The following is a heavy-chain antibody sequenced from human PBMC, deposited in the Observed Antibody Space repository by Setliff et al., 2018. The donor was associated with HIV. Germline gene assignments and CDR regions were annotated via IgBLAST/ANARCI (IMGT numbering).Heavy chain of an antibody. D-gene: IGHD4-17*01. Sequence: ESGPNAGEPTQTLTLTCTFSGFSLSTRGMCVSWIRQPPGKALEWLARIDWDDDKYYNTSLKTRLAISKDTSKNQVVLTMTNLDPVDTATYYCARITRATVTTSYFDSWGQGTLVTVSS. CDR3: ARITRATVTTSYFDS. CDR2: IDWDDDK. J-gene: IGHJ4*02. V-gene: IGHV2-70*11. CDR1: GFSLSTRGMC.